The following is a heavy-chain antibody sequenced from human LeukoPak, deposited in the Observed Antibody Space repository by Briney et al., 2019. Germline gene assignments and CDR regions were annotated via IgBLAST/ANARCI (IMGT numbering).Heavy chain of an antibody. V-gene: IGHV1-18*01. D-gene: IGHD6-19*01. CDR3: ARGGSIQQWLVPFDY. J-gene: IGHJ4*02. CDR1: GYTFTSYG. Sequence: ASVKVSCKASGYTFTSYGISWVRQAPGQGLEWMGWISAYNGNTNYAQKLQGRVTMTTDTSTSTAYMELRSLRSDDTAVYYCARGGSIQQWLVPFDYWGQGTLVTVSS. CDR2: ISAYNGNT.